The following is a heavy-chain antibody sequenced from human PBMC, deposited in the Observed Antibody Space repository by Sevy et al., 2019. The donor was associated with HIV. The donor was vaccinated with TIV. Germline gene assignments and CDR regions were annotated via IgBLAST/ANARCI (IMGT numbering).Heavy chain of an antibody. CDR2: ISYDGSNK. J-gene: IGHJ4*02. CDR3: ARDGGSYPVDY. D-gene: IGHD1-26*01. V-gene: IGHV3-30-3*01. Sequence: GGSLTLSCAASGFTFSSYAMHWVRQAPGKGLEWVAVISYDGSNKYYADSVKGRFTISRDNSKNTLYLQMNSLRAEDTAVYYCARDGGSYPVDYWGQGTLVTVSS. CDR1: GFTFSSYA.